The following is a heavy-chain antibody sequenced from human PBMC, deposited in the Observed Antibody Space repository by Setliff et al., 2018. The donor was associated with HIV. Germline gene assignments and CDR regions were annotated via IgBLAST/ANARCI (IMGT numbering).Heavy chain of an antibody. J-gene: IGHJ5*02. CDR2: IYISGST. D-gene: IGHD6-19*01. CDR1: GGSFSGYY. V-gene: IGHV4-4*07. Sequence: SETLSLTCAVYGGSFSGYYWSWIRQPAGKGLEWIGHIYISGSTNYNPSFNSRVTMSVDTSKNQFSLRLTSVTAADTAMYHCARDRSSGWSKDWFDTWDQGILVTVSS. CDR3: ARDRSSGWSKDWFDT.